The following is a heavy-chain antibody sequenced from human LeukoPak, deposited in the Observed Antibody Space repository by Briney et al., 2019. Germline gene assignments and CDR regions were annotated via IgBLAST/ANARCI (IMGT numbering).Heavy chain of an antibody. J-gene: IGHJ4*02. CDR1: GFTFSNYW. CDR2: INQDGSEK. Sequence: PGGSLRLSCAASGFTFSNYWLSWVRQAPGKGLQWVANINQDGSEKYYLDSVKGRFTISRDNAENSLYPQMNSLRAEDTAVYYCARRKTSTISWSAFDYWGQGLLVTVSS. D-gene: IGHD6-13*01. V-gene: IGHV3-7*01. CDR3: ARRKTSTISWSAFDY.